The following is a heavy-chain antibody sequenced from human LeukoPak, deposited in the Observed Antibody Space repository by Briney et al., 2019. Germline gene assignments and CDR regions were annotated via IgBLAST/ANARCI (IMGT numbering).Heavy chain of an antibody. Sequence: ASVKVSCKASGYTFTSYDINWVRQATGQGLEWMGWMNPNSGNTGYAQKFQGRVTMTRNTSISTAYMELSSLRSEDTAVYYCARGAYYYDSSGYYKFDYWGQGTLVTVSS. CDR1: GYTFTSYD. CDR2: MNPNSGNT. J-gene: IGHJ4*02. D-gene: IGHD3-22*01. V-gene: IGHV1-8*01. CDR3: ARGAYYYDSSGYYKFDY.